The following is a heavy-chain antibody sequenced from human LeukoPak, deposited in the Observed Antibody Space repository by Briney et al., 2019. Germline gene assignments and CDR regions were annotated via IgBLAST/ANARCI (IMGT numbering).Heavy chain of an antibody. Sequence: GASVKVSCKASGYTFTSFYIHWVRQAPGQGLEWMAIINPSGGTTRYAQKFQGRVTMTRDTSTSTVYMELSSLRSEDTAVYYCARGARPSYDTSGYYFPGDYWGQGTLVTVSS. D-gene: IGHD3-22*01. J-gene: IGHJ4*02. CDR2: INPSGGTT. V-gene: IGHV1-46*01. CDR3: ARGARPSYDTSGYYFPGDY. CDR1: GYTFTSFY.